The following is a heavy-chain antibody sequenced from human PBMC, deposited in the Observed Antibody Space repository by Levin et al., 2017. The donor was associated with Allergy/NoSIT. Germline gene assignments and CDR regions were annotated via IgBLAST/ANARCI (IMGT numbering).Heavy chain of an antibody. Sequence: GESLKISCAASGFTFSSYGMHWVRQAPGKGLEWVALIWYDGSNKYYADSVKGRFTISRDNSKNTLYLQMNSLRAEDTAVYYCARESEGRYYGSGRYYETDYWGQGTLVTVSS. CDR3: ARESEGRYYGSGRYYETDY. CDR1: GFTFSSYG. D-gene: IGHD3-10*01. CDR2: IWYDGSNK. V-gene: IGHV3-33*01. J-gene: IGHJ4*02.